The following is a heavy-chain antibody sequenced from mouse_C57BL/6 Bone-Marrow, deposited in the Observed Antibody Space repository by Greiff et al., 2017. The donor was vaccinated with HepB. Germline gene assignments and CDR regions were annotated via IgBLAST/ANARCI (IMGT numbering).Heavy chain of an antibody. CDR2: IWTGGGT. V-gene: IGHV2-9-1*01. CDR3: ARAYYSNYLYWYFDV. Sequence: VKVVESGPGLVAPSQSLSITCTVSGFSLTSYAISWVRPPPGKGLEWLGVIWTGGGTNYNSALKSRLSISKDNSKSQVFLKMNSLQTDDTARYYCARAYYSNYLYWYFDVWGTGTTVTVSS. D-gene: IGHD2-5*01. CDR1: GFSLTSYA. J-gene: IGHJ1*03.